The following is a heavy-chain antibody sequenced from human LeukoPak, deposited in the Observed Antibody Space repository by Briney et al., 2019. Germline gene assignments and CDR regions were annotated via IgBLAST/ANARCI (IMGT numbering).Heavy chain of an antibody. V-gene: IGHV4-59*12. CDR3: ARDGGKDYYGSGSYYPKWFDP. CDR1: GGSISGYY. CDR2: IYYSGST. D-gene: IGHD3-10*01. J-gene: IGHJ5*02. Sequence: PSETLSLTCTVSGGSISGYYYNWIRQPPGKGLEWIGYIYYSGSTNYNPSLKSRVTISLDTSKNHFSLNLSSVTAADTAVYYCARDGGKDYYGSGSYYPKWFDPWGQGTLVTVSS.